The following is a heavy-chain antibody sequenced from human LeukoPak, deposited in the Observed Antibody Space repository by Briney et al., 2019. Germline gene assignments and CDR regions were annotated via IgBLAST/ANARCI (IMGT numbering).Heavy chain of an antibody. V-gene: IGHV3-23*01. J-gene: IGHJ4*02. CDR1: VFTFSSYA. CDR3: AKGGSITGSGSH. D-gene: IGHD1-26*01. Sequence: GGSLRLSCAASVFTFSSYAMSSVRQAPGKGLEWVSAISGSGGSTYYADSVKGRFTISRDDSKNTLYLQMNSLRAEDTAVYYCAKGGSITGSGSHWGQGTLVTVSS. CDR2: ISGSGGST.